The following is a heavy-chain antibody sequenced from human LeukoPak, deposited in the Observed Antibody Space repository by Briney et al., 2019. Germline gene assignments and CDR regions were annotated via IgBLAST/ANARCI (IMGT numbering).Heavy chain of an antibody. J-gene: IGHJ4*02. D-gene: IGHD6-13*01. CDR3: ASYLDSSSWYKGGIYYFDY. CDR1: GFTFSDYN. V-gene: IGHV3-48*04. CDR2: ISYSSSII. Sequence: GGSLRLSCATSGFTFSDYNMNWVRQAPGKGLEWVSYISYSSSIIQYADSVKGRFTISRDNAKNSVYLQMNNLRAEDTAVYYCASYLDSSSWYKGGIYYFDYWGQGTLVTVSS.